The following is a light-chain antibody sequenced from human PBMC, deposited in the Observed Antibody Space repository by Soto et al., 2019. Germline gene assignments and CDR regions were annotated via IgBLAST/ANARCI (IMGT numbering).Light chain of an antibody. CDR3: QQSYSTRYT. J-gene: IGKJ5*01. V-gene: IGKV1-39*01. Sequence: DIQMTQSPSSLSASVGDRVALTCRASQSLSSYLNWYQQKPGKAPKLLIYAASSLQSGVPSRFSGSGSGTDFTLTISSLQPEDFATYYCQQSYSTRYTFGQGTRLEIK. CDR2: AAS. CDR1: QSLSSY.